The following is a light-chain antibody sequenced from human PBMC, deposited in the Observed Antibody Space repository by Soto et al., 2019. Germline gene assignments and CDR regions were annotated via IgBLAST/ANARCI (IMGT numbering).Light chain of an antibody. Sequence: QSVLTQPPSASGTPGQRVSISCSGSSTNIGRSSISWYQNLPGTAPKLLIYTNNQRPSGVPARFSGSKSGTSASLAISGLQSEDEADYYCAAWDDSLSGWVFGGGTKVTVL. CDR3: AAWDDSLSGWV. CDR1: STNIGRSS. V-gene: IGLV1-44*01. J-gene: IGLJ3*02. CDR2: TNN.